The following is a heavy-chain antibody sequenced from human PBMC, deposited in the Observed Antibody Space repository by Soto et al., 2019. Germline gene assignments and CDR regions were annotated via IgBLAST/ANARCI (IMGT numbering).Heavy chain of an antibody. CDR1: GGSISSYY. J-gene: IGHJ4*02. D-gene: IGHD3-16*01. CDR3: ARLRPLGLGHYYFDY. V-gene: IGHV4-59*01. Sequence: SQTLSLTCTVSGGSISSYYWSWIRQPPGKGLEWIGYIYYSGSTNYNPSLKSRFTISVDTSKNQFSLKLSSVTAADTAVYYCARLRPLGLGHYYFDYWGQGTLVTVSS. CDR2: IYYSGST.